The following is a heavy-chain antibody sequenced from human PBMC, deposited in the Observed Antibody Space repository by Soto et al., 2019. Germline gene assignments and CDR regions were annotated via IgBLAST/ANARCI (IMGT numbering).Heavy chain of an antibody. CDR2: ISGSGGST. Sequence: EVQLLESGGGLVQPGGSLRLSCAASGFTFSSYAMSWVRQAPGKGLEWVSAISGSGGSTYYADSVKGRFTISRDNSKNTLYLQMNSLRAEDTAVYYCAKDGAIFGVVDCFDPWVQGTLVTVSS. CDR3: AKDGAIFGVVDCFDP. J-gene: IGHJ5*02. V-gene: IGHV3-23*01. D-gene: IGHD3-3*01. CDR1: GFTFSSYA.